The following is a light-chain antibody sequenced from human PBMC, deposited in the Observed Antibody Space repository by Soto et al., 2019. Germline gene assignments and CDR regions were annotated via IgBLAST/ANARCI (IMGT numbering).Light chain of an antibody. CDR3: CSYAGRYTVL. Sequence: QSVLTQPRSVSGSPGQSVTISCTGTTSNIGTYDYVSWYQQHPGKVPKLMIYDVSQRPSGVPDRFSGSKSGNTAPLTISGLQTEDEADYYCCSYAGRYTVLFGGGTKVTVL. CDR1: TSNIGTYDY. CDR2: DVS. V-gene: IGLV2-11*01. J-gene: IGLJ2*01.